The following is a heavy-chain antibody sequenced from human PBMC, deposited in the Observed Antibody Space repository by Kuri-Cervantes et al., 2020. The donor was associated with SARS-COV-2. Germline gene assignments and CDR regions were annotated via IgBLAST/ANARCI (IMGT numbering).Heavy chain of an antibody. D-gene: IGHD3-16*01. V-gene: IGHV4-34*01. CDR1: GGSFSGYY. J-gene: IGHJ6*02. Sequence: SETLSLTCAVYGGSFSGYYWSWIRQPPGKGLEWIGEINHSGSTNYNPSLKSRVTISVDTSKNQLSLKLSSVTAADTAVYYCARGRVYARRIYYYYYGMDVWGQGTTVTVSS. CDR3: ARGRVYARRIYYYYYGMDV. CDR2: INHSGST.